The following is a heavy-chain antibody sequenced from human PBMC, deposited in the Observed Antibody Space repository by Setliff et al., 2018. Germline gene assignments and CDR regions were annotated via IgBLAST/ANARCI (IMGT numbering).Heavy chain of an antibody. CDR1: GGSISPYF. J-gene: IGHJ6*01. CDR3: ARDRSAYPYGLDV. D-gene: IGHD3-16*01. Sequence: SETLSLTCTVSGGSISPYFWSWIRQPPGKGLEWIGYIYHNGNTNFNPSLKSRVTMSVDTSKNQFALVLESVTAADTAVYYCARDRSAYPYGLDVWGRGTTVTVSS. V-gene: IGHV4-59*01. CDR2: IYHNGNT.